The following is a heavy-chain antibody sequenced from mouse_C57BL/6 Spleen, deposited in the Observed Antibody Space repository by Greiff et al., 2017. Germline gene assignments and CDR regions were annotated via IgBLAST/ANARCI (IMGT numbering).Heavy chain of an antibody. V-gene: IGHV1-53*01. CDR2: INPSNGGT. Sequence: QVQLQQPGTELVKPGASVKLSCKASGYTFTSYWMHWVKQRPGQGLEWIGNINPSNGGTNSNEKFKRKATLTVDKSSSTAYMQLSSLTSEDAAVYYCARKGGYDGYYVFDYWGQGTTLTVSS. J-gene: IGHJ2*01. D-gene: IGHD2-3*01. CDR1: GYTFTSYW. CDR3: ARKGGYDGYYVFDY.